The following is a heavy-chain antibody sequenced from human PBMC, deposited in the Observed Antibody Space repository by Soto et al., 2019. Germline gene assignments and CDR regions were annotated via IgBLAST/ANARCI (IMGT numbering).Heavy chain of an antibody. V-gene: IGHV4-39*01. CDR3: ARGPYYDFWSGYANWFDP. CDR2: IYYSGST. CDR1: GGSISSSSYY. D-gene: IGHD3-3*01. Sequence: PSETLSLTCTVSGGSISSSSYYWGWIRQPPGKGLEWIGSIYYSGSTYYNPSLKSRVTISVDTSKNQFSLKLSSVTAADTAVYYCARGPYYDFWSGYANWFDPWGQGTLVTVSS. J-gene: IGHJ5*02.